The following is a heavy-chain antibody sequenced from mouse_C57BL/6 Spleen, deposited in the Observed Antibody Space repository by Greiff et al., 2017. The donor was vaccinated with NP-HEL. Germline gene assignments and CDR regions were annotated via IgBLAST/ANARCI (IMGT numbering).Heavy chain of an antibody. J-gene: IGHJ1*03. CDR2: ISSGSSTL. CDR3: ARRYYYGSSYWYFDV. Sequence: EVKLVESGGGLVKPGGSLKLSCAASGFTFSDYGMHWVRQAPEKGLEWVAYISSGSSTLYYADTVKGRFTISRDNAKNTLYLQMSSLRSEDTAMYYCARRYYYGSSYWYFDVWGTGTTVTVSS. D-gene: IGHD1-1*01. CDR1: GFTFSDYG. V-gene: IGHV5-17*03.